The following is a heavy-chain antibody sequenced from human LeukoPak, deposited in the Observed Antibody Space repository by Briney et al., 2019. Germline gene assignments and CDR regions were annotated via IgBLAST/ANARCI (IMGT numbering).Heavy chain of an antibody. CDR1: GFTFSDYY. V-gene: IGHV3-11*01. J-gene: IGHJ4*02. CDR3: ARAGDYYDSSGYYVDY. D-gene: IGHD3-22*01. CDR2: ISSSGSTI. Sequence: GGSLRLSCAASGFTFSDYYMSWIRQAPGKGLEWVSYISSSGSTIYYADSVKGRFTISRDNAKNSLYLQMNSLRAEDPAVYYCARAGDYYDSSGYYVDYWGQGTLVTVSS.